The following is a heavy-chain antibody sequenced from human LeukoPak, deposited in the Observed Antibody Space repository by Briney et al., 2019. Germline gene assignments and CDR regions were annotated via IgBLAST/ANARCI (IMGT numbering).Heavy chain of an antibody. Sequence: SVKVSCKASGGTFSSYAISWVRQAPGQGLEWMGGIIPIFGTANYAQKFQGRVIMTRDTSTSTVYMELSSLRSEDTAVYYCARDRDGYCTNGVCPGSFDYWGQGTLVTVSS. CDR2: IIPIFGTA. D-gene: IGHD2-8*01. V-gene: IGHV1-69*05. CDR3: ARDRDGYCTNGVCPGSFDY. CDR1: GGTFSSYA. J-gene: IGHJ4*02.